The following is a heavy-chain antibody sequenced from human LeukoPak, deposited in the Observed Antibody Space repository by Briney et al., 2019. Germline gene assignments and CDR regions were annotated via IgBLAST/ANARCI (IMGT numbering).Heavy chain of an antibody. CDR3: ARELSSSSGMDD. J-gene: IGHJ6*02. V-gene: IGHV3-7*01. Sequence: GGSLRLSCAASGLTLSNHWMTWVRQVPGRGPEWVANVNRGGSETYYLDSVKGRFTISRDNSKNTLYLQMNSLRAEDTAVYYCARELSSSSGMDDWGQGTTVTVSS. CDR2: VNRGGSET. CDR1: GLTLSNHW. D-gene: IGHD6-6*01.